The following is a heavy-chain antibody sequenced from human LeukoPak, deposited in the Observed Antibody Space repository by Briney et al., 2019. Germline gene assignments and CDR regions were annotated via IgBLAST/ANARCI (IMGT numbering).Heavy chain of an antibody. J-gene: IGHJ6*04. V-gene: IGHV3-9*01. Sequence: GRSLRLSCAASGFTFDDYAMHWVRQAPGKGLEWVSGISWNSGSIGYADSVKGRFTISRDNAKNSLYLQMNSLRAEDTALYYCAKDRSDFWSGPPRYYGMDVWGKGTTVTVSS. CDR2: ISWNSGSI. CDR3: AKDRSDFWSGPPRYYGMDV. CDR1: GFTFDDYA. D-gene: IGHD3-3*01.